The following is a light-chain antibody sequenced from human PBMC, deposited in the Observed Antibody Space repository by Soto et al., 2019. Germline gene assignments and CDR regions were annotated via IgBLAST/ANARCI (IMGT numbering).Light chain of an antibody. V-gene: IGKV3-15*01. CDR3: QQYNNWPWT. J-gene: IGKJ1*01. CDR2: GAS. Sequence: EIVMTQSPSTLSASPGGRATLSWRASQSISDTLAWYQQKPGQAPRLLIHGASTRATGFPARFSGSGYGTDFNLTISSLQSEDFAVYYCQQYNNWPWTFGQGTKVDIK. CDR1: QSISDT.